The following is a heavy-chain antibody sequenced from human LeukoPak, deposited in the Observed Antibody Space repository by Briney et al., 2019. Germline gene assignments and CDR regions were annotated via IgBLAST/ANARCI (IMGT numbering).Heavy chain of an antibody. V-gene: IGHV3-23*01. Sequence: GGSLRLSCAASGFTFSSYAMSWVRQAPGKGLEWVSAISGSGGSTYYADSVKGRSTISRDNSKNTLYLQMNSLRAEDTAVYYCAKGITMIVVVLDYWGQGTLVTVSS. CDR2: ISGSGGST. D-gene: IGHD3-22*01. CDR1: GFTFSSYA. J-gene: IGHJ4*02. CDR3: AKGITMIVVVLDY.